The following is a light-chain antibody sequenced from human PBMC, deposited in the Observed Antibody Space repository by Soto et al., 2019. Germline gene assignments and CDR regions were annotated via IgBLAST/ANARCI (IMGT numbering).Light chain of an antibody. J-gene: IGKJ1*01. V-gene: IGKV3-20*01. CDR1: QSVSNNY. CDR2: GAS. Sequence: GWALWAGGVYLTIGGRASRACGASQSVSNNYLAWYQQKPGQAPRLLIYGASNRATGIPDRFSGSGPGTGCTLTLSTLASDDFAVYYGQQYGRSGTVGPGTKVDIK. CDR3: QQYGRSGT.